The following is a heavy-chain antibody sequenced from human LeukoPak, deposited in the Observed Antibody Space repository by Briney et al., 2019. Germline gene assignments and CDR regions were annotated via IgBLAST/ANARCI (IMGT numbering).Heavy chain of an antibody. CDR2: MQSTGVS. V-gene: IGHV4-59*01. Sequence: PSETLSLTCSVSGDSISTYHWNWIRKSPGKGLEWIAYMQSTGVSKYNPSLKSRVTMVVDMSRNQVVLSLSSVTAADTAVYYCARDKRHSYGRYFEHWGQGILVTVSS. D-gene: IGHD5-18*01. CDR1: GDSISTYH. J-gene: IGHJ4*02. CDR3: ARDKRHSYGRYFEH.